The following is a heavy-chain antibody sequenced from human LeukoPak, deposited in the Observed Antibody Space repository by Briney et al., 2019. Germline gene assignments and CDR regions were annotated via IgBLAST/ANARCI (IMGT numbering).Heavy chain of an antibody. Sequence: EASVKVSCKASGYTFTSYAMHWVRQAPGQRLEWMGWINAGNGNTKYSQKFQGRVTITRDTSASTAYMELSSLRSEDTAVYYCARKKYYYGSGNKMGAFDIWGQGTMDTVSS. D-gene: IGHD3-10*01. J-gene: IGHJ3*02. CDR1: GYTFTSYA. CDR2: INAGNGNT. CDR3: ARKKYYYGSGNKMGAFDI. V-gene: IGHV1-3*01.